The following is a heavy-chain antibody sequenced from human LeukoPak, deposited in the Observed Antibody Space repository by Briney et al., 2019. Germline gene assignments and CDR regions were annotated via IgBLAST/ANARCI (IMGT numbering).Heavy chain of an antibody. Sequence: GGSLRLSCAASGFTFSSYWMTWVRQAPGKGLEWVANIKQDGSEKYYVDSVKGRFTISRDNAKNSLYLQMNSLRAEDTALYYCASGGIYYGAAFDFWGQGTLVTVSS. D-gene: IGHD1-26*01. CDR3: ASGGIYYGAAFDF. J-gene: IGHJ4*02. CDR1: GFTFSSYW. V-gene: IGHV3-7*03. CDR2: IKQDGSEK.